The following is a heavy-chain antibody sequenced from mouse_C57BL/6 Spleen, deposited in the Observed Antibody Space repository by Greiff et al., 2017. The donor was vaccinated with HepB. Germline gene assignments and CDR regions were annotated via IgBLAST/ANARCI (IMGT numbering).Heavy chain of an antibody. V-gene: IGHV5-6*01. CDR2: ISSGGSYT. D-gene: IGHD3-2*02. CDR1: GFTFSSYG. CDR3: ARESSGHLYYYAMDY. J-gene: IGHJ4*01. Sequence: EVKLVESGGDLVKPGGSLKLSCAASGFTFSSYGMSWVRQTPDKRLEWVATISSGGSYTYYPDSVKGRFTISRDNAKNTLYLQMSSLKSEDTAMYYCARESSGHLYYYAMDYWGQGTSVTVSS.